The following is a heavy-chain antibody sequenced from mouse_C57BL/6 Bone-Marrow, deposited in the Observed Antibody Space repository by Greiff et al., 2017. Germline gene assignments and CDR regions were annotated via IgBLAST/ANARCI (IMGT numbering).Heavy chain of an antibody. J-gene: IGHJ1*03. D-gene: IGHD1-1*01. V-gene: IGHV1-85*01. CDR1: GYTFTSYD. CDR2: IYPRDGST. Sequence: VQLQQSGPELVKPGASVKLSCKAFGYTFTSYDINWVKQRPGQGLEWIGWIYPRDGSTKYNEKFKGKATLTVDTSSSTAYMELHSLTSEDSAVYFCARLEFDGCSGYLYFDVWGTGTTVTVSS. CDR3: ARLEFDGCSGYLYFDV.